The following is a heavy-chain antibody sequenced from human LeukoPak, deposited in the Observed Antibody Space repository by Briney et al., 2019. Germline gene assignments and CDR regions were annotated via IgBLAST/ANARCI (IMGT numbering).Heavy chain of an antibody. V-gene: IGHV3-48*03. J-gene: IGHJ4*02. Sequence: GGSLRLSCAVSEFPFSFYEMNWVRQAPGKGLEWVSNIGSSGTNRYYADSVKGRFSISRDNAKSSLYLQINSLRVEDTAVYYCALLAVASDFDYWGQGALVTVSS. CDR3: ALLAVASDFDY. D-gene: IGHD6-19*01. CDR2: IGSSGTNR. CDR1: EFPFSFYE.